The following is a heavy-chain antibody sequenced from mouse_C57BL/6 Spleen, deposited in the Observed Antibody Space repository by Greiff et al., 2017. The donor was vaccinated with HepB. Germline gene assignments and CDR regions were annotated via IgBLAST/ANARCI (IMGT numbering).Heavy chain of an antibody. CDR1: GYAFSSSW. CDR2: IYPGDGDT. Sequence: QVQLQQSGPELVKPGASVKISCKASGYAFSSSWMNWVKQRPGKGLEWIGRIYPGDGDTNYNGKFKGKATLTADKSSSTAYMQLSSLTSEDSAVYFDAGSTVYCGSEPTYYYAMDYWGQGTSVTVSS. D-gene: IGHD2-2*01. V-gene: IGHV1-82*01. J-gene: IGHJ4*01. CDR3: AGSTVYCGSEPTYYYAMDY.